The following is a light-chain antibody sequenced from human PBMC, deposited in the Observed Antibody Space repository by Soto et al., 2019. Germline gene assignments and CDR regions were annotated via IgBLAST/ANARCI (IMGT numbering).Light chain of an antibody. V-gene: IGLV7-46*01. J-gene: IGLJ1*01. Sequence: QSLVTNGPSLTVSPGGTVTLTCGSSTGAVTNGHYPYWFQQKPGQAPRTLIYDTTNRHSWTPARFSGSLLGGKAALTLSGAQPEDEAEYYCLLSYNGPYVFGTGTNVTVL. CDR1: TGAVTNGHY. CDR2: DTT. CDR3: LLSYNGPYV.